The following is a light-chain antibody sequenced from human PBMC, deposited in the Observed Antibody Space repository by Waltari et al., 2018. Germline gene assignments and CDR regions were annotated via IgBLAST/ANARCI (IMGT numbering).Light chain of an antibody. CDR1: SSDVGGYNY. J-gene: IGLJ2*01. Sequence: HSALTQPASVSGSPGQSITISCTGTSSDVGGYNYVSWYQQHAGKAPNLMIFDVSYRPSGISNRFSGSKSGNTASLTISGLQAEDEADYYCSSYISSDTLELFGGGTSLTVL. V-gene: IGLV2-14*03. CDR2: DVS. CDR3: SSYISSDTLEL.